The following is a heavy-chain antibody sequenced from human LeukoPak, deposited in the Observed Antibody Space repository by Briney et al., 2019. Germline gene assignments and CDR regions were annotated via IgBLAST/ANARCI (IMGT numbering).Heavy chain of an antibody. CDR3: ASLSQQLNYYYGMDV. V-gene: IGHV4-4*02. Sequence: SGTLSLTCAVSGGSISSSNWWSWVRQPPGKGLEWIGEIYHSGSTNYNPSLKSRVTISVDKSKNQFSLKLSSVTAADTAVYYCASLSQQLNYYYGMDVWGQGTTVTVSS. J-gene: IGHJ6*02. CDR2: IYHSGST. CDR1: GGSISSSNW. D-gene: IGHD6-13*01.